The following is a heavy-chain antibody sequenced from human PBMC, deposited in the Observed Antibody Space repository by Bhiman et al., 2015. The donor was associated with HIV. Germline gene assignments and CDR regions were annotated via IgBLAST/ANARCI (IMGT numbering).Heavy chain of an antibody. J-gene: IGHJ6*02. Sequence: EMQLVESGGVVVQPGGSLRLSCAASGFIFDDYAMHWVRQAPGKGLEWVSLISWDGGTTHYAGSVRGRFTISRDNSKNSLYLQMNSLRAEDTALYYCTKCSASYSLAYGMDVWGRGTHGHRLL. V-gene: IGHV3-43D*03. D-gene: IGHD3-10*02. CDR2: ISWDGGTT. CDR1: GFIFDDYA. CDR3: TKCSASYSLAYGMDV.